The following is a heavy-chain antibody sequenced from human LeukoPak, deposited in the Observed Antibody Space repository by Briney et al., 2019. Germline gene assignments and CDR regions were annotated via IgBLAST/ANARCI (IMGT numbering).Heavy chain of an antibody. D-gene: IGHD6-19*01. CDR1: GFTFSNYG. J-gene: IGHJ4*02. CDR3: ARALYSSGWYPDY. Sequence: GGSLRLSCAASGFTFSNYGIHWVRQAPGKGLEWVTFMQYDGSDIFYADSVKGRFTISRDNAKNSLYLQMNSLRAEDTAVYYCARALYSSGWYPDYWGQGTLVTVSS. V-gene: IGHV3-30*02. CDR2: MQYDGSDI.